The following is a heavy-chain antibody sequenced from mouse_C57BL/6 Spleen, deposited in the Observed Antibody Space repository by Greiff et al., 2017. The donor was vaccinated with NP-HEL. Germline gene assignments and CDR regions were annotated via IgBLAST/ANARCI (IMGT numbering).Heavy chain of an antibody. CDR3: ARRNYGSSYVWFAY. CDR1: GFTFSDYG. CDR2: ISSGSSTI. J-gene: IGHJ3*01. Sequence: EVQLVESGGGLVKPGGSLKLSCAASGFTFSDYGMHWVRQAPEKGLEWVAYISSGSSTIYYADTVKGRFTISRDNAKNTLFLRMTSLRSEDTAMYYSARRNYGSSYVWFAYWGQGTLVTVSA. V-gene: IGHV5-17*01. D-gene: IGHD1-1*01.